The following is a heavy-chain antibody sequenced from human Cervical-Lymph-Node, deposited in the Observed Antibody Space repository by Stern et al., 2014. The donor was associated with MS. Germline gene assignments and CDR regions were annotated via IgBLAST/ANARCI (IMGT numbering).Heavy chain of an antibody. CDR3: VRGEPFDY. CDR1: GYTFKNYW. V-gene: IGHV5-51*01. D-gene: IGHD1-14*01. CDR2: IFPGDSDP. Sequence: EVQLLESGAAVKKPGESLKISCKGSGYTFKNYWIGWVRQRPGKGLEWMGIIFPGDSDPIYSPSFQGQVTISVDKSINTAYLQWSRLEASDTAMYFCVRGEPFDYWGQGTLITVSS. J-gene: IGHJ4*02.